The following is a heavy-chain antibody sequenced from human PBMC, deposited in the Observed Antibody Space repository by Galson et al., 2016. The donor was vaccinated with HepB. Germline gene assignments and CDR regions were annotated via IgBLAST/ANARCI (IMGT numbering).Heavy chain of an antibody. J-gene: IGHJ4*02. CDR3: ARGPPTVGAISALLDY. D-gene: IGHD1-26*01. CDR1: RFTFSSYW. V-gene: IGHV3-74*01. CDR2: INNDGSST. Sequence: SLRLSCAASRFTFSSYWMYWVRQAPGKGLVWVSGINNDGSSTSYADSVKGRFIISRDNAKNTLYLQMNSLTAEDTAVYYCARGPPTVGAISALLDYWGQGTLVTVAS.